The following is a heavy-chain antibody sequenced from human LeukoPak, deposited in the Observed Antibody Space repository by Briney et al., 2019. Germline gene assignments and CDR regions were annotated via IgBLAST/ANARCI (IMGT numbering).Heavy chain of an antibody. CDR2: IAGNSVTI. CDR3: TKDLRPDGLYDFDS. CDR1: RFTFSSYA. V-gene: IGHV3-23*01. D-gene: IGHD5/OR15-5a*01. Sequence: PGGSLRLSCAASRFTFSSYAMSWVRQAPGRGLEWVSVIAGNSVTILYADSVKGRFILSRDNSKNTAFLQMNSLKVEDTALYYCTKDLRPDGLYDFDSWGQGTLVTVYS. J-gene: IGHJ4*02.